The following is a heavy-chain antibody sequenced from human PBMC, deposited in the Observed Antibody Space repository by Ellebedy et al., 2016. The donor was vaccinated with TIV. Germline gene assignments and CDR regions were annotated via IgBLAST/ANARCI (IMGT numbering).Heavy chain of an antibody. D-gene: IGHD1-14*01. CDR1: GGSISSGRFY. Sequence: SETLSLXXSVSGGSISSGRFYWVWIRQPPGKGPEWIGTISNRDRTDYNPSLKSRVFILVDASKNQFFLKLTSVTAADTAVYYCATFNQYYTYLGVWGKGTTVTVSS. CDR3: ATFNQYYTYLGV. J-gene: IGHJ6*03. V-gene: IGHV4-39*01. CDR2: ISNRDRT.